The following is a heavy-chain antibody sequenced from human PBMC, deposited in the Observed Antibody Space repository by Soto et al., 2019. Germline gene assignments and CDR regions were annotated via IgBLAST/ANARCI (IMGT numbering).Heavy chain of an antibody. CDR3: ARVNIVVVPAAKFENYYYGMDV. V-gene: IGHV3-33*01. CDR2: IWYDGSNK. J-gene: IGHJ6*02. Sequence: GGSLRLSCAASGFTFSSYGMHWVRQAPGKGLEWVAVIWYDGSNKYYADSVKGRFTISRDNSKNTLYLQMNSLRAEDTAVYYCARVNIVVVPAAKFENYYYGMDVWGQGTTVTVSS. CDR1: GFTFSSYG. D-gene: IGHD2-2*01.